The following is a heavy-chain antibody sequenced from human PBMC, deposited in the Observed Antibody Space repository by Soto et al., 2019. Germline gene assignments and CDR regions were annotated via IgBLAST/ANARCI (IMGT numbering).Heavy chain of an antibody. D-gene: IGHD5-12*01. Sequence: QITLKESGPMLVRPTQTLTLTCTFSGFSLSTSGVAVAWIRQPPGEALEWLALIYWDDDRRYNSSLKSRLTITRDTSKDQVVLTMSNMDPMDTATYFCAHSQRGPRDFWGPGILVTVSS. J-gene: IGHJ4*02. CDR2: IYWDDDR. V-gene: IGHV2-5*02. CDR1: GFSLSTSGVA. CDR3: AHSQRGPRDF.